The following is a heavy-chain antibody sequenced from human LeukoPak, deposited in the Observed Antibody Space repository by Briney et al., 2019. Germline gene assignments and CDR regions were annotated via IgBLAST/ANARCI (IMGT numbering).Heavy chain of an antibody. Sequence: GGSLRLSCAASGFTFDDYGMSWVRQAPGKGLEWVSGINWNGGNTGYADSVKGRFTISRDNVKNSLYLQMNSLRAEDTAVYYCARDGAFSWYGLSYFDYWGQGTLVTVSS. J-gene: IGHJ4*02. CDR1: GFTFDDYG. CDR3: ARDGAFSWYGLSYFDY. D-gene: IGHD6-13*01. CDR2: INWNGGNT. V-gene: IGHV3-20*04.